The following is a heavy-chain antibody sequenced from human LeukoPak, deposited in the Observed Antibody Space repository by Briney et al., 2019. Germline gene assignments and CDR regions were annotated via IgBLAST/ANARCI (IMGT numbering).Heavy chain of an antibody. CDR3: ARDDVYPNP. Sequence: GGSLRLSCAASGFTFSSYWMHWVRQAPGKGLVWVARINSDGRSASYADSVKGRFTISRDNAKDTLYVQMNSLRAEDTAVYYCARDDVYPNPWGQGTLVTVSS. CDR1: GFTFSSYW. CDR2: INSDGRSA. V-gene: IGHV3-74*01. J-gene: IGHJ5*02. D-gene: IGHD2-2*02.